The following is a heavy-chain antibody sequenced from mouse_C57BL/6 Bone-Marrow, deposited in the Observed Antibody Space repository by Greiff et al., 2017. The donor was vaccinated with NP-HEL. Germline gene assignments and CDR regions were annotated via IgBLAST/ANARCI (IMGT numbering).Heavy chain of an antibody. CDR1: GFNIKDYY. CDR3: ASGCLYYYGSIWYFDV. D-gene: IGHD1-1*01. V-gene: IGHV14-2*01. J-gene: IGHJ1*03. Sequence: EVQLQQSGAELVKPGASVKLSCTASGFNIKDYYMHWVKQRTEQGLEWIGRIDPEDGETKYAQKFQGKATITADTSSNTAYLQLSSLTSEDTAIYYCASGCLYYYGSIWYFDVWGTGTTVTVSS. CDR2: IDPEDGET.